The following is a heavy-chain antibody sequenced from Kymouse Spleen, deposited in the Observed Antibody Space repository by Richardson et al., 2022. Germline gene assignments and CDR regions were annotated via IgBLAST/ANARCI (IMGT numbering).Heavy chain of an antibody. CDR2: IWYDGSNK. D-gene: IGHD3-9*01. Sequence: QVQLVESGGGVVQPGRSLRLSCAASGFTFSSYGMHWVRQAPGKGLEWVAVIWYDGSNKYYADSVKGRFTISRDNSKNTLYLQMNSLRAEDTAVYYCARDGYDILTGNYYYGMDVWGQGTTVTVSS. CDR3: ARDGYDILTGNYYYGMDV. CDR1: GFTFSSYG. J-gene: IGHJ6*02. V-gene: IGHV3-33*01.